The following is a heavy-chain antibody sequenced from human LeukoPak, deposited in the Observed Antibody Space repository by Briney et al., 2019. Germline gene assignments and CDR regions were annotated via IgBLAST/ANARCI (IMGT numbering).Heavy chain of an antibody. J-gene: IGHJ6*03. CDR3: ARVYSRFYYYYMDV. D-gene: IGHD6-6*01. CDR2: IYTSGST. CDR1: GGSISSGSYY. Sequence: PSETLSLTCTVSGGSISSGSYYWSWIRQPAGKGLEWIGRIYTSGSTNYNPSLKSRVTISVDTSKNQFSLRLSSVTAADTAVYYCARVYSRFYYYYMDVWGNGTTVTVSS. V-gene: IGHV4-61*02.